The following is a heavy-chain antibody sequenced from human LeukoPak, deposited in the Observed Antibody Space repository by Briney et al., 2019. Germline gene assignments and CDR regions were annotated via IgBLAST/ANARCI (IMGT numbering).Heavy chain of an antibody. CDR1: GGSISSYY. CDR3: ARGADRIHYWFDP. V-gene: IGHV4-59*08. Sequence: SETLSLTCTVSGGSISSYYWSWIRQPPGKGLEWIGYIYYSGSTNYNPSLKSRVTISVDTSKNQFSLKLSSVTAADTAMYYCARGADRIHYWFDPWGQGTLVTVSS. D-gene: IGHD5-18*01. J-gene: IGHJ5*02. CDR2: IYYSGST.